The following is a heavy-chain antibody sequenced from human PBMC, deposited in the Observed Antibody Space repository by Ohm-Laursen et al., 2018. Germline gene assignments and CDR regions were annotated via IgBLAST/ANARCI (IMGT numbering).Heavy chain of an antibody. J-gene: IGHJ4*02. V-gene: IGHV4-31*02. CDR3: QGDSSGSNDY. CDR1: GGSISSGGYY. D-gene: IGHD3-22*01. CDR2: IYYSGST. Sequence: TLSLTWTVSGGSISSGGYYWSWIRQHPGKGLEWIGYIYYSGSTYYNPSLKSRVTISVDTSKNQFSLKLSSVTAADTAVYYCQGDSSGSNDYWGQGTLVTVSS.